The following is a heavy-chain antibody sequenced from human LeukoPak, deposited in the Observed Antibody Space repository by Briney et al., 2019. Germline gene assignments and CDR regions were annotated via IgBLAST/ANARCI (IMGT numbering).Heavy chain of an antibody. V-gene: IGHV3-15*01. D-gene: IGHD2-2*01. Sequence: GGSLRLSCAASGFTFSNAWMSWVRQAPGKGLEWVGRIKSKTDGGTTDYAAPVKGRFTISRDDSKNTLYLQMNSLKTEDTAVYYCTTDGYRLRTAYYYYYYGMDVWGQGTTVTVSS. CDR2: IKSKTDGGTT. CDR3: TTDGYRLRTAYYYYYYGMDV. J-gene: IGHJ6*02. CDR1: GFTFSNAW.